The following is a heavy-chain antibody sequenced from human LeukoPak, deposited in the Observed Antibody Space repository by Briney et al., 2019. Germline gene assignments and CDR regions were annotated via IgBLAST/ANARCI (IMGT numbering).Heavy chain of an antibody. J-gene: IGHJ4*02. CDR3: AKKGGGSYGVYYFDY. CDR1: GFTLSIYA. CDR2: ISGSGGST. V-gene: IGHV3-23*01. Sequence: GGSLRLSCAASGFTLSIYAMSWVRQAPGKGLEWVSAISGSGGSTYYADSVKGRFTISRDNSKNTLYLQMNSLRAEDTAVYYCAKKGGGSYGVYYFDYWGQGTLVTVSS. D-gene: IGHD1-26*01.